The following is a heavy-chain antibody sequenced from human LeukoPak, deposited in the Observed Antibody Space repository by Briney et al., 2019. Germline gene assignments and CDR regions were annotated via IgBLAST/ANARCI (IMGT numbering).Heavy chain of an antibody. CDR2: IIPIFGTA. CDR1: GGTFSSYA. CDR3: ARVGIDIVVVPAVQGAFDI. Sequence: SVKVSCEASGGTFSSYAISWVRQAPGQGLEWMGGIIPIFGTANYAQKFQGRVTITTDESTSTAYMELSSLRSEDTAVYYCARVGIDIVVVPAVQGAFDIWGQGTVVTVSS. J-gene: IGHJ3*02. V-gene: IGHV1-69*05. D-gene: IGHD2-2*01.